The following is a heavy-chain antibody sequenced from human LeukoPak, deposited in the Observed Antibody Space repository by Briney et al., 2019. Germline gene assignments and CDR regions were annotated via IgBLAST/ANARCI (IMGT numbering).Heavy chain of an antibody. V-gene: IGHV1-69*04. D-gene: IGHD5-24*01. J-gene: IGHJ4*02. CDR3: ARDPAERDGYNYYFDY. CDR2: IIPILGIA. CDR1: GGTFSSYA. Sequence: GASVKVSCKASGGTFSSYAISWVRQAPGQGLEWMGRIIPILGIANYAQKFQGRVTITADKSTSTAYMELSSLRSEDTAVYYCARDPAERDGYNYYFDYWGQGTLVIVSS.